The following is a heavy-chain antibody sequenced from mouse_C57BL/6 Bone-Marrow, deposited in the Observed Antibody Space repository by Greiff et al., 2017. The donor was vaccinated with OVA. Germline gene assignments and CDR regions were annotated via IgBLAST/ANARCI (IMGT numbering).Heavy chain of an antibody. J-gene: IGHJ1*03. Sequence: VQLLQSGAELVRPGASVKLSCKASGYTFTDYYINWVKQRPGQGLEWIARIYPGSGNTYYNEKFKGKATLTAEKSSSTAYMQLSSLTSEDSAVYFCARSEGNSWYFDVWGTGTTVTVSS. V-gene: IGHV1-76*01. CDR2: IYPGSGNT. D-gene: IGHD2-1*01. CDR1: GYTFTDYY. CDR3: ARSEGNSWYFDV.